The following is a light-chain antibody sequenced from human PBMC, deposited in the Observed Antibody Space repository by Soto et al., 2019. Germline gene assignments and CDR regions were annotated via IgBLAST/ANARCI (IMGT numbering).Light chain of an antibody. CDR3: QHYNNWPPYA. V-gene: IGKV3-15*01. J-gene: IGKJ2*01. CDR1: QSVSTN. Sequence: EIVMTQSPATLSVSPGERATLSCRASQSVSTNLAWYQQRLGQAPRLLIYGAITRTIGIPARFSGSGSGTEFTLTISSLQSEDFAVYYCQHYNNWPPYAFGQGTKLEIK. CDR2: GAI.